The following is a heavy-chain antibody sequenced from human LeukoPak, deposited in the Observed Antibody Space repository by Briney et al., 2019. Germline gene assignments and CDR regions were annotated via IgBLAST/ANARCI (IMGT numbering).Heavy chain of an antibody. Sequence: GGSLRLSCAASGFTFSNYDFHWVRQAPGKGLEWVSAIGAGGDIYYADSVKGRFTISRENAKNSLYLQMSSLRAGDTAVYYCAREAALSSLGWHRLEYRGQGTLVTVSS. CDR3: AREAALSSLGWHRLEY. V-gene: IGHV3-13*01. J-gene: IGHJ4*02. CDR2: IGAGGDI. D-gene: IGHD6-19*01. CDR1: GFTFSNYD.